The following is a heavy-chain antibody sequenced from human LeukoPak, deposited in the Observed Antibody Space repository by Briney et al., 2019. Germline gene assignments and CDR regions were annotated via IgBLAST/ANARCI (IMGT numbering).Heavy chain of an antibody. CDR3: ARNLGLELKNWFDP. Sequence: ASVKVSCKASGYTFTSYGISWVRQAPGQGLEWMGWISAYNGNTNYAQKLQGRVTMTTDTSTSTAYMELSSLRSEDTAVYYCARNLGLELKNWFDPWGQGTLVTVSS. J-gene: IGHJ5*02. D-gene: IGHD1-7*01. CDR1: GYTFTSYG. V-gene: IGHV1-18*01. CDR2: ISAYNGNT.